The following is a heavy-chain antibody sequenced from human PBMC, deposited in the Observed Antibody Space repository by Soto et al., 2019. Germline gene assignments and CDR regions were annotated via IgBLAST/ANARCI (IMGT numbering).Heavy chain of an antibody. D-gene: IGHD3-22*01. J-gene: IGHJ5*01. CDR2: IYYSGNT. CDR3: ARDRYFYDSAGYYRTLDS. CDR1: GDSISGFY. V-gene: IGHV4-59*01. Sequence: SETLSLTCTVSGDSISGFYWSWIRQPPGKGLEWIGYIYYSGNTYYNPSLKSRVTISVDTSKKQFSLKLGSVTAADTAVYYCARDRYFYDSAGYYRTLDSWGQGILVTVSS.